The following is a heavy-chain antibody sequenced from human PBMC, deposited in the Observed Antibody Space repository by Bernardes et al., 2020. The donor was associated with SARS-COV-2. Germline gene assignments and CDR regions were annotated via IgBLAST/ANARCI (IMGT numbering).Heavy chain of an antibody. D-gene: IGHD2-2*01. V-gene: IGHV1-69*02. CDR3: ATSSKLVGGVFDY. CDR2: IIPILGIR. J-gene: IGHJ4*02. CDR1: GGTFSSYT. Sequence: SVKVSCKGSGGTFSSYTISWVRQAPGQGLEWMGRIIPILGIRKYAQKFQDRVTITADKSTSAAYMELSSLRSEDTAVYYCATSSKLVGGVFDYWGQGTLVTVSS.